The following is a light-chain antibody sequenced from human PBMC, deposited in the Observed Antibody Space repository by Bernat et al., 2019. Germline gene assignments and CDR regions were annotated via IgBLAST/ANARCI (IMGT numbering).Light chain of an antibody. Sequence: SSELTQPPSVSVSPGQIARITCSGEKLGNKLTCWYQQKSGQSPVVLIYRDNIRPSGISERFSASHSGNTATLTITGTQPTDEADYYCQAWDSSAGFFGGGTKLTVL. CDR3: QAWDSSAGF. J-gene: IGLJ2*01. V-gene: IGLV3-1*01. CDR2: RDN. CDR1: KLGNKL.